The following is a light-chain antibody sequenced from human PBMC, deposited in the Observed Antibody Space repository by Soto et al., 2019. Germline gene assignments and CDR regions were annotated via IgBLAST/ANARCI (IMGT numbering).Light chain of an antibody. CDR1: SSDAGGYNY. J-gene: IGLJ1*01. CDR3: SSYTSSSTLLYV. Sequence: QSVLTQPASVSGSPGQSITISCTGTSSDAGGYNYVSWYQQHPGKAPKLMIYEVSNRPSGVSNRFSGSKSGNTASLTISGLQAEDEADYYCSSYTSSSTLLYVFGTGTKVTVL. V-gene: IGLV2-14*01. CDR2: EVS.